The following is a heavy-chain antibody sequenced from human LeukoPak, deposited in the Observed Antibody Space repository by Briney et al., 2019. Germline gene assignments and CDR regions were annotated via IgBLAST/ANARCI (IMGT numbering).Heavy chain of an antibody. CDR3: ARLISSLRFLKWFDAL. V-gene: IGHV4-39*01. Sequence: SETLSLTCTVFGGSISSSSYYWGWIRQPPGKGLEWIGNIYYSGSTYYNPSLKSRVTIFVDTSKNQFSLKLSSVTAADTAVYYCARLISSLRFLKWFDALWGQGTLVTVSS. J-gene: IGHJ4*02. CDR2: IYYSGST. D-gene: IGHD3-3*01. CDR1: GGSISSSSYY.